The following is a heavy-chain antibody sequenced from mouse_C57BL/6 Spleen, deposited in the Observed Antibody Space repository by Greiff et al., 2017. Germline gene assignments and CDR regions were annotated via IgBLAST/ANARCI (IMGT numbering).Heavy chain of an antibody. V-gene: IGHV14-2*01. CDR1: GFNIKDYY. J-gene: IGHJ2*01. CDR2: IDPEDGET. Sequence: VQLKESGAELVKPGASVKLSCTASGFNIKDYYMHWVKQRTEQGLEWIGMIDPEDGETKNAPKVQGKDTIPAGKSSNTAYLQLSSLTAEDTAVYYCARTLFTTAGVDYWGQGTTLTVSS. D-gene: IGHD1-2*01. CDR3: ARTLFTTAGVDY.